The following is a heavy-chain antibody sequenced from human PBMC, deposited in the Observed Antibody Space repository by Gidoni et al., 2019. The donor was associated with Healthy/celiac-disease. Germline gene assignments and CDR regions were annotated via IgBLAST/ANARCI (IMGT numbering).Heavy chain of an antibody. V-gene: IGHV4-59*01. CDR3: ARLGVAARPFFDY. CDR1: GGSISSYY. J-gene: IGHJ4*02. D-gene: IGHD6-6*01. CDR2: IYYSGST. Sequence: QVQLQESGPGLVKPSETLSLTCTVSGGSISSYYWSWIRQPPGKGLEWIGYIYYSGSTNYNPSLKSRVTISVDTSKNQFSLKLSSVTAADTAVYYCARLGVAARPFFDYWGQGTLVTVSS.